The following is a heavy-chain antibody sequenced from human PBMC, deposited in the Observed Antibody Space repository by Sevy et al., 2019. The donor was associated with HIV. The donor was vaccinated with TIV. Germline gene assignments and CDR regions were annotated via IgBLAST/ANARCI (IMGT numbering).Heavy chain of an antibody. V-gene: IGHV3-13*01. J-gene: IGHJ6*02. D-gene: IGHD3-10*01. Sequence: GGSLRLSCAASGFTFSSYDIHWVRQATGKGLEWVSGIRTAGDTYYPDSVNGRFTISRENAKNSLYLQMNSLRAGDAAVYYCAREVPGSQYGMDVWGQGTTVTVSS. CDR1: GFTFSSYD. CDR2: IRTAGDT. CDR3: AREVPGSQYGMDV.